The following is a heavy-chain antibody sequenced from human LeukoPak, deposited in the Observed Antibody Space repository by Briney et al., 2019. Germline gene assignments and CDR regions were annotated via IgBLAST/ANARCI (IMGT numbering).Heavy chain of an antibody. Sequence: GGSLRLSCAASGFTFSSYGMHWVRQAPGKGLEWVAFIRYDGSNKYYADSVKGRFTISRDNAKNSPYLQMNSLRAEDTAVYYCARYERYGGKLDYWGQGTLVTVSS. CDR1: GFTFSSYG. CDR2: IRYDGSNK. CDR3: ARYERYGGKLDY. V-gene: IGHV3-30*02. J-gene: IGHJ4*02. D-gene: IGHD4-23*01.